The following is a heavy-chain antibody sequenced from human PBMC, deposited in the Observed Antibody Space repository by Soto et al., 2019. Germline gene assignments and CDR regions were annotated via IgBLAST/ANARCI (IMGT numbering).Heavy chain of an antibody. V-gene: IGHV4-31*03. CDR2: IYYSGST. Sequence: TSETLSLTCTVSGGSISSGGYYWSWIRQHPGKGLEWIGYIYYSGSTYYNPSLKSRVTISVDTSKNQFSLKLSSVTAADTAVYYCARVKLPSPIWSGYRSPEWYFDLWGRGTLVTVSS. CDR3: ARVKLPSPIWSGYRSPEWYFDL. CDR1: GGSISSGGYY. J-gene: IGHJ2*01. D-gene: IGHD3-3*01.